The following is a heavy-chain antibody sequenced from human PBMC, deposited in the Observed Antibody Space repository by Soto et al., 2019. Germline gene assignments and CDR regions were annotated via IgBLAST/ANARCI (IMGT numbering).Heavy chain of an antibody. CDR3: AKGSYCTNGICYNY. CDR2: ISGSGGST. D-gene: IGHD2-8*01. V-gene: IGHV3-23*01. Sequence: LRLSCAASGFTFSTYAMSWVRQAPGKGLEWVSAISGSGGSTYYADSVKGRFTISRDNSTNTLYLQMNSLRAEDTAVYYCAKGSYCTNGICYNYWGQGTLVTVSS. CDR1: GFTFSTYA. J-gene: IGHJ4*02.